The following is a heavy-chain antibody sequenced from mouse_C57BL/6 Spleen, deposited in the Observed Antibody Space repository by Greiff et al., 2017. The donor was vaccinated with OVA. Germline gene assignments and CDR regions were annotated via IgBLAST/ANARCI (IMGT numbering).Heavy chain of an antibody. D-gene: IGHD2-5*01. Sequence: EVNLVESGPELVKPGASVKISCKASGYSFTGYYMNWVKQSPEKSLEWIGEINPSTGGTTYNQKFKAKATLTVDKSSSTAYMQLKSLTSEDSAVYYCARRSNYGAMDYWGQGTSVTVSS. V-gene: IGHV1-42*01. CDR1: GYSFTGYY. CDR3: ARRSNYGAMDY. J-gene: IGHJ4*01. CDR2: INPSTGGT.